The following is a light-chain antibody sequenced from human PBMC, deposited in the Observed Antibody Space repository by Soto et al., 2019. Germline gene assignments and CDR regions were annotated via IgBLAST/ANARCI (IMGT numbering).Light chain of an antibody. V-gene: IGKV3-15*01. CDR2: GAS. CDR1: QSVGSN. CDR3: QQYNNWPFT. J-gene: IGKJ3*01. Sequence: DIVMTQSPDTLSVSPGERATLSCRASQSVGSNLAWYQQRPGQAPRLLISGASTRATGIPARFSGSGSGTEFTLTISSLQSEDFALYYCQQYNNWPFTFGPGTKVDI.